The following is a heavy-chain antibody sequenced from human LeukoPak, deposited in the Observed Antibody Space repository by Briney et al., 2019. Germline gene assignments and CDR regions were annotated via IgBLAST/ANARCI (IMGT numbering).Heavy chain of an antibody. CDR3: AREILAAGKTLTY. Sequence: VGSLRLSCAASGFTFSNYWMHWVRQVPGKGLVWFSRINDDGSFTTYADSVKGRFAISRDNAKNTLYLQMNSLSAEDTAVYYCAREILAAGKTLTYWGQGSLITVSS. V-gene: IGHV3-74*01. CDR1: GFTFSNYW. J-gene: IGHJ4*02. D-gene: IGHD6-13*01. CDR2: INDDGSFT.